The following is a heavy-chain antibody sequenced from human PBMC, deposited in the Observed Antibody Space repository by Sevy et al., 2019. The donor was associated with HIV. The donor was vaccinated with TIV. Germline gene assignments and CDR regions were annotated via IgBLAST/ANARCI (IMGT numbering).Heavy chain of an antibody. CDR1: GFTFSNYW. CDR3: ARVVAYCSGGSCFPGYYYGMDV. J-gene: IGHJ6*02. D-gene: IGHD2-15*01. V-gene: IGHV3-7*01. Sequence: GGSLRLSCAASGFTFSNYWMSWVRQAPGKGLEWVANIKQDGSEKYYVDSVKGRFTISRDNAKNSLYLQMNSLRAEDTAVYYCARVVAYCSGGSCFPGYYYGMDVWGQGTTVTVSS. CDR2: IKQDGSEK.